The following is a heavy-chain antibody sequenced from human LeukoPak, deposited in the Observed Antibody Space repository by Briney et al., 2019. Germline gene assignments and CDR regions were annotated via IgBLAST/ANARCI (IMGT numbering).Heavy chain of an antibody. V-gene: IGHV1-2*02. J-gene: IGHJ3*02. CDR3: AREGRFSSSWYAHDAFDI. Sequence: GASVKVSCKSSGYTFTVYYMHWVRQAPGPGLGLMGWINPKRGGTNYEQKVRGRVTMPRDTSISTAYMELSRLRSDDTAVYYCAREGRFSSSWYAHDAFDIWGQGTMVSVSS. CDR2: INPKRGGT. D-gene: IGHD6-13*01. CDR1: GYTFTVYY.